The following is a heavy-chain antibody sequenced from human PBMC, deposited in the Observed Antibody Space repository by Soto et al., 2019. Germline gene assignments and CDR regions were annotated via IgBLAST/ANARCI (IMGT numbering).Heavy chain of an antibody. V-gene: IGHV4-39*01. CDR1: GGSISSSSYY. Sequence: QLQLQESGPGLVKPSETLSLTCTVSGGSISSSSYYWGWIRQPPGKGLEWIGSIYYSGSTYYNPSLKSRVTISVDTSKNQFSLNLSCGTGADTAVYYCARHFGPTDAFYYYYYYGMDVWDQGTTVTVSS. J-gene: IGHJ6*02. CDR3: ARHFGPTDAFYYYYYYGMDV. D-gene: IGHD3-10*01. CDR2: IYYSGST.